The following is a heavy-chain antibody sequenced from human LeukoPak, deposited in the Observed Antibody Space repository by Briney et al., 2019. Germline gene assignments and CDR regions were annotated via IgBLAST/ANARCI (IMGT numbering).Heavy chain of an antibody. D-gene: IGHD5-18*01. Sequence: SETLSLTCTVSGGSISSYYWSWIRQPAGKGLEWIGRIHTSGSTNYNPSLKSRVTMSVDTSKNQFSLKLTSVTAADTAVYYCARTTEGGYTYGYFYYYYMDVWGKGTTVTISS. CDR2: IHTSGST. CDR3: ARTTEGGYTYGYFYYYYMDV. J-gene: IGHJ6*03. V-gene: IGHV4-4*07. CDR1: GGSISSYY.